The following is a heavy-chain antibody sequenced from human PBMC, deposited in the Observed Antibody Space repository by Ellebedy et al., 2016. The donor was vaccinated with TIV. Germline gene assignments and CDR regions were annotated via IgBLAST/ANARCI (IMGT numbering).Heavy chain of an antibody. D-gene: IGHD4-17*01. J-gene: IGHJ4*02. CDR3: LAEYGARSFDS. V-gene: IGHV3-48*01. CDR1: GFTFRNHA. Sequence: GESLKISCAVSGFTFRNHAMNWVRQAPGKRLEWASYISSSSSSISYADSVKGRFTISRDNSKNTLYLQMDSLRVEDTAVYYCLAEYGARSFDSWGQGTLVTVSS. CDR2: ISSSSSSI.